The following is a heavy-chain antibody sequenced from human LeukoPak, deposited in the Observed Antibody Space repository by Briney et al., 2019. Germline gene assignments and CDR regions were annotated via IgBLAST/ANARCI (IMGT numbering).Heavy chain of an antibody. Sequence: PSETLSLTCAVYGGSFSGYYWSWIRQPPGKGLEWIGEINHSGSTNYNPSLKSRVTISVDTSKNQSSLKLSSVTAADTAVYYCARHNGYYYYYYMDVWGKGTTVTISS. CDR1: GGSFSGYY. CDR3: ARHNGYYYYYYMDV. D-gene: IGHD2-8*01. J-gene: IGHJ6*03. V-gene: IGHV4-34*01. CDR2: INHSGST.